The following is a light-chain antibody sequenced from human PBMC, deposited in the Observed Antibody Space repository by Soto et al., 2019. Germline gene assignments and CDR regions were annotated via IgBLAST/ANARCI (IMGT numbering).Light chain of an antibody. Sequence: EIVLTQSPGTLSLSPGERATLSCRASQSVTSSYLAWYQQEPGQAPRLLLYGASRRATGIPDRFSGSGSGTDFTLTMSRLEPEDFAVYYCQQYGSSPLTFGGGTKVEIK. CDR3: QQYGSSPLT. CDR1: QSVTSSY. J-gene: IGKJ4*01. CDR2: GAS. V-gene: IGKV3-20*01.